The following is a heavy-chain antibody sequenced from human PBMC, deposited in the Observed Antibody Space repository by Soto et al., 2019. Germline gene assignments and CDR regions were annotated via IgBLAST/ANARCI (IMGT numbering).Heavy chain of an antibody. CDR3: AREGYCSSHNCPFDP. CDR1: GFTLSTYW. D-gene: IGHD2-2*01. J-gene: IGHJ5*02. V-gene: IGHV3-74*01. CDR2: ISNDASNT. Sequence: PGGSLRLSCAASGFTLSTYWMHWVRQAPGKGLVWVSRISNDASNTNYADSVKGRFTISRDSAKNTLYLQMNSLRAEDTAVYYCAREGYCSSHNCPFDPWGQGTQVTVSS.